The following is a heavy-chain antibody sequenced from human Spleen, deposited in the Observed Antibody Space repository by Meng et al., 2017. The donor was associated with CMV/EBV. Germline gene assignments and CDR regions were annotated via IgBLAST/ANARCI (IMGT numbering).Heavy chain of an antibody. J-gene: IGHJ3*02. CDR3: ARQEYGFDI. Sequence: GGSLRLSCKGSGFNFTSSAMHWVRQAPGRGLDWMAAISYDGSDQYYADSVKGRSSISRDNSKNTLYLQMSSLRSEDSAVYYCARQEYGFDIWGQGTMVTISS. V-gene: IGHV3-30*04. CDR1: GFNFTSSA. CDR2: ISYDGSDQ.